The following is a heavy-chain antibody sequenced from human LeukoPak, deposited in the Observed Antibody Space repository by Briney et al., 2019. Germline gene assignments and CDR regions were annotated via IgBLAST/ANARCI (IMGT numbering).Heavy chain of an antibody. Sequence: GGSLRLSCAASGFTFSSYWMHWVRQGPGKGLVWVSRIKGDGSSTSYADSVKGRFTISRDNAKNSLFLQMNSLRAEDTAVYYCGRGGMGEYTGYDDFWGQGTLVTVSS. CDR1: GFTFSSYW. J-gene: IGHJ4*02. CDR3: GRGGMGEYTGYDDF. CDR2: IKGDGSST. V-gene: IGHV3-74*01. D-gene: IGHD5-12*01.